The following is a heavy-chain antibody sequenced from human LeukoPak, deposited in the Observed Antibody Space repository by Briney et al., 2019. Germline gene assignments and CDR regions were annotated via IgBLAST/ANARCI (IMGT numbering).Heavy chain of an antibody. CDR1: GFTFSSYS. CDR3: ARGREYSFDAFDI. V-gene: IGHV3-21*01. Sequence: GGSLRLSCAASGFTFSSYSMNWVRQAPGKGLEWVSSISSSSSYIYYADSVRGRFTISRDNAKNSLYLQMNSLRAEDTAVYYCARGREYSFDAFDIWGQGTMVTVSS. CDR2: ISSSSSYI. D-gene: IGHD5-18*01. J-gene: IGHJ3*02.